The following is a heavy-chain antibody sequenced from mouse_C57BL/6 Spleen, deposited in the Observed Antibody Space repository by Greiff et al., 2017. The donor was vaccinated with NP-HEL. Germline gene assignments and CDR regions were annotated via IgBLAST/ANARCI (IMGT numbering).Heavy chain of an antibody. CDR1: GYSITSGYY. CDR2: ISYDGSN. Sequence: EVQLQQSGPGLVKPSQSLSLTCSVTGYSITSGYYWNWIRQFPGNKLEWMGYISYDGSNNYNPSLKNRISITRDTSKNQFFLKLNSVTTEDTATYYCARDLLRGYYFDYWGQGTTLTVSS. CDR3: ARDLLRGYYFDY. J-gene: IGHJ2*01. V-gene: IGHV3-6*01. D-gene: IGHD2-1*01.